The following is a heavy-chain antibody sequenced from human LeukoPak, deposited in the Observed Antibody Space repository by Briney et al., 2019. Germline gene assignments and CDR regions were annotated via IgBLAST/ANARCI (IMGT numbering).Heavy chain of an antibody. J-gene: IGHJ6*02. V-gene: IGHV3-23*01. D-gene: IGHD3-10*01. CDR2: ISGSGGST. CDR3: AKAIRRITMVRGAGGMDV. Sequence: GGSLRLSCAASGFTFSSYAMSWVRQAPGKGPEWVSAISGSGGSTYYADSVKGRFTISRDNSKNTLYLQMNSLRAEDTAVYYCAKAIRRITMVRGAGGMDVWGQGATVTVSS. CDR1: GFTFSSYA.